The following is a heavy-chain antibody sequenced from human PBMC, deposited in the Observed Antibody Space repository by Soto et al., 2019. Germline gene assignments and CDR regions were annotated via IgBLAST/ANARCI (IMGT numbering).Heavy chain of an antibody. D-gene: IGHD3-10*01. CDR1: GFTFSSYG. J-gene: IGHJ4*02. Sequence: QVQLVESGGGVVQPGRSLRLSCAASGFTFSSYGMHWVRQAPGKGLEWVAVIWYDGSNKYYADSVKGRFTISRDNSKNTRDLQMNSLRAEDTAVYYCARGAGRGVDYWGQGTLVTVAS. V-gene: IGHV3-33*01. CDR3: ARGAGRGVDY. CDR2: IWYDGSNK.